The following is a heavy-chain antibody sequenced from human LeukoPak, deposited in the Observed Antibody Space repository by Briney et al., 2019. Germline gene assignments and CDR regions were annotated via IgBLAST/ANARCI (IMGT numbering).Heavy chain of an antibody. CDR2: IFYSGST. D-gene: IGHD3-22*01. Sequence: PSETLSLTCTVSGGSISTSNYYWGWIRQPPGKGLEWIGNIFYSGSTYYSPSVKSRVTISVDTSKNQFSLKLSSVTAADTAVYYCARIPDYYDSSGYDYWGQGTLVTVSP. CDR3: ARIPDYYDSSGYDY. CDR1: GGSISTSNYY. V-gene: IGHV4-39*07. J-gene: IGHJ4*02.